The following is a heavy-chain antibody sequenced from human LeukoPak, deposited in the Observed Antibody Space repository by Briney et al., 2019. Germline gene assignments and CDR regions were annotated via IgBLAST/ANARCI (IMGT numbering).Heavy chain of an antibody. CDR3: ASGWGRGRPYYFDY. J-gene: IGHJ4*02. CDR1: GGSISSYY. CDR2: IYYSGST. Sequence: SETLSLTCTVSGGSISSYYWSWIRQPPGKGLEWIGYIYYSGSTNYNPSLKSRVTISVDTSKNQFSLKLSSVTAADTAVYYCASGWGRGRPYYFDYWGQGTLVTDSS. V-gene: IGHV4-59*01. D-gene: IGHD6-19*01.